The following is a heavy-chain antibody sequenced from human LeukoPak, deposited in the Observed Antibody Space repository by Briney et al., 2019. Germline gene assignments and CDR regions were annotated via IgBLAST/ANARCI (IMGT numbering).Heavy chain of an antibody. CDR2: IIPIFGTA. V-gene: IGHV1-69*13. J-gene: IGHJ6*02. CDR1: GGTFSSYV. CDR3: ARSQGPSLYYYYYGMDV. Sequence: SVKVSCKASGGTFSSYVISWVRQAPGQGLEWMGGIIPIFGTANYAQKFQGRVTITADESTSTAYMELSSLRSEDTAVYYCARSQGPSLYYYYYGMDVWGQGTTVTVSS.